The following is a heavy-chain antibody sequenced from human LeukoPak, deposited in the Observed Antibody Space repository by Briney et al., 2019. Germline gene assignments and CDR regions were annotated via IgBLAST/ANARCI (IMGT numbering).Heavy chain of an antibody. V-gene: IGHV4-39*07. CDR1: GGSIRSSGYY. CDR3: ARRAGAYSHPYDY. D-gene: IGHD4/OR15-4a*01. J-gene: IGHJ4*02. CDR2: IQYSGNT. Sequence: SETLSLTCTVSGGSIRSSGYYWGWIRQPPGKGLEWMGSIQYSGNTYYNPSLKSRVTISVDSSKNQFSLKLSSVTAADTAVYYCARRAGAYSHPYDYWGQGTLVTVSS.